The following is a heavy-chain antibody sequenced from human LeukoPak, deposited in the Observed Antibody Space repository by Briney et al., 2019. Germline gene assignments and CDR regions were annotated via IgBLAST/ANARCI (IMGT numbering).Heavy chain of an antibody. Sequence: ASVKVSCKASGYTFTSYGISRVRQAPGQGLEWMGWISAYNGNTNYAQKLQGRVTMTTDTSTSTAYMELRSLRSDDTAVYYCARGITIFGVVPFFDYWGQGTLVTVSS. CDR2: ISAYNGNT. CDR3: ARGITIFGVVPFFDY. V-gene: IGHV1-18*01. D-gene: IGHD3-3*01. J-gene: IGHJ4*02. CDR1: GYTFTSYG.